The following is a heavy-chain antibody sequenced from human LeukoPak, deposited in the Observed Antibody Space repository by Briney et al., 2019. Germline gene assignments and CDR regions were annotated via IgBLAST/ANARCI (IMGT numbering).Heavy chain of an antibody. Sequence: GGSLRLSCVASGFSFSTCAIHWVRQAPGKGLEWVAIIWSDGTNEKYANSVKGRFTISRDNFENTVYLQMNSLRAEDTAVYYCARASGTGNYILDYWGQGTLLTVSP. CDR3: ARASGTGNYILDY. J-gene: IGHJ4*02. V-gene: IGHV3-33*01. CDR2: IWSDGTNE. CDR1: GFSFSTCA. D-gene: IGHD1-7*01.